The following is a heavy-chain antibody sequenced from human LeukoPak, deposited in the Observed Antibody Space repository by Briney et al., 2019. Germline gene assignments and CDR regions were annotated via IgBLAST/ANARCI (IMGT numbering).Heavy chain of an antibody. CDR3: ARSISSSWHFFDY. Sequence: GGSLRLSCAASGFTFNNYPMNWVRQAPGRGLEWVSSISVSGSDIYYADSVKGRFTLSRDNAKNSLYLQMNSLRAEDTAVYYCARSISSSWHFFDYWGQGTLVTVSS. J-gene: IGHJ4*02. D-gene: IGHD6-13*01. V-gene: IGHV3-21*01. CDR1: GFTFNNYP. CDR2: ISVSGSDI.